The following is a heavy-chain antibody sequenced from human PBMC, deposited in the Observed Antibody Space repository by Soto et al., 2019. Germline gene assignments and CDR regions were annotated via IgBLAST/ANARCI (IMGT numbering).Heavy chain of an antibody. J-gene: IGHJ3*02. CDR2: VFYTGRA. V-gene: IGHV4-59*12. CDR3: ARTDRSSRGDDAFDI. CDR1: GGSLGSYY. Sequence: SETLSLTCTVSGGSLGSYYWSWIRQPPGKGLEWIGYVFYTGRANYNASLKSRVSISLDTSNYQFSLKLSSVTAADTAVYYCARTDRSSRGDDAFDIWGQGTMVTVSS. D-gene: IGHD6-6*01.